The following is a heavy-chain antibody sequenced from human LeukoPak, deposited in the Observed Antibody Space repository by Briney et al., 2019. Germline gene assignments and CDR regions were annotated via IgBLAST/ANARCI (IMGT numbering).Heavy chain of an antibody. CDR3: ARDHDYYDSSGYVAH. CDR1: GFTFSSYG. CDR2: IWYDGSNK. Sequence: GGSLRLSCAASGFTFSSYGMHWVRQAPGKGLEWVAVIWYDGSNKYYADSVKGRFTISRDNSKNTLYLQMNSLRAEDTAVYYCARDHDYYDSSGYVAHWDQGTLVTVSS. D-gene: IGHD3-22*01. J-gene: IGHJ4*02. V-gene: IGHV3-33*01.